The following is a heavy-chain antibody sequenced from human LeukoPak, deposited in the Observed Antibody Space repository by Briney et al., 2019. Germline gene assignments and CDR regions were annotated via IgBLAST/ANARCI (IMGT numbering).Heavy chain of an antibody. D-gene: IGHD2-2*01. CDR1: GGSHTSYY. CDR2: IYYSGST. Sequence: SETLSLTCPVSGGSHTSYYWSWIRQPPGKGLEWIGYIYYSGSTNYNPSLKSRVTISVDTSKNQFSLRLSSVTAADTAVYYCARQLGYCSSTSCHNWFAPWGQGTLVTVSS. CDR3: ARQLGYCSSTSCHNWFAP. V-gene: IGHV4-59*01. J-gene: IGHJ5*02.